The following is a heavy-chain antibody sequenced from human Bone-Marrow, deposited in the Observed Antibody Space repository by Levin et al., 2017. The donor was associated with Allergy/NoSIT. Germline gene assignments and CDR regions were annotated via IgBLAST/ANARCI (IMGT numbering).Heavy chain of an antibody. Sequence: GESLKISCKGSGYSFTSYWIGWVRQMPGKGLEWMGIIYPGDSDTRYSPSFQGQVTISADKSISTAYLQWSSLKASDTAMYYCARQILGYSSSWYWFDPWGQGTLVTVSS. V-gene: IGHV5-51*01. CDR1: GYSFTSYW. J-gene: IGHJ5*02. D-gene: IGHD6-13*01. CDR3: ARQILGYSSSWYWFDP. CDR2: IYPGDSDT.